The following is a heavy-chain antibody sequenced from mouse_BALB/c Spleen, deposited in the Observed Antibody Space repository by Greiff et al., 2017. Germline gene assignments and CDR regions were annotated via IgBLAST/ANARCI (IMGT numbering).Heavy chain of an antibody. CDR2: INPSNGGT. J-gene: IGHJ4*01. CDR3: TIHYGRNAMDY. CDR1: GYTFTSYY. V-gene: IGHV1S81*02. D-gene: IGHD1-1*01. Sequence: VQLQQSGAELVKPGASVKLSCKASGYTFTSYYMYWVKQRPGQGLEWIGEINPSNGGTNFNEKFKSKATLTVDKSSSTAYMQLSSLTSEDSAVYYCTIHYGRNAMDYWGQGTSVTVSS.